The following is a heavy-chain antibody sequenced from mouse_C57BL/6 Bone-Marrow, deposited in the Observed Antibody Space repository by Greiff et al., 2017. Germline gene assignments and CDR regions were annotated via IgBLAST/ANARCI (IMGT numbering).Heavy chain of an antibody. Sequence: QVQLQQPGAELVKPGASVKLSCKASGYTFTSYWMHWVKQRPGQGLEWIGMIHPNSGSTNYNEKFKSKSTLTVDKSSSTAYMQLSSLTSEDSAVXYCANYYGSDYYAMDYWGQGTSVTVSS. CDR3: ANYYGSDYYAMDY. CDR2: IHPNSGST. CDR1: GYTFTSYW. V-gene: IGHV1-64*01. J-gene: IGHJ4*01. D-gene: IGHD1-1*01.